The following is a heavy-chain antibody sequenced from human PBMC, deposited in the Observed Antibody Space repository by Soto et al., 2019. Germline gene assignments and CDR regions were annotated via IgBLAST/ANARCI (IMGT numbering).Heavy chain of an antibody. V-gene: IGHV5-10-1*01. CDR3: ASLVEMATISAPVPRDY. D-gene: IGHD5-12*01. J-gene: IGHJ4*02. Sequence: GESLKISCKGSGYSFTSYWISWVRQMPGKGLEWMGRIDPSDSYTNYSPSFQGHVTISADKSISTAYLQWSSLKASDTAMYYCASLVEMATISAPVPRDYWGQGTLVTVSS. CDR1: GYSFTSYW. CDR2: IDPSDSYT.